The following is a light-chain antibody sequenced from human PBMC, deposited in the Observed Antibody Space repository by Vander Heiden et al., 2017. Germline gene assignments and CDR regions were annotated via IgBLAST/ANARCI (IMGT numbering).Light chain of an antibody. J-gene: IGKJ2*01. Sequence: AIQVTEAPSSLSTSVEDRVRITCRASQGISNDLQLYQLKPGKAPKLLIHAVSNLQSGVPSRVSGRGSGTDFTFTISSLQTDDCATYYCVKDYSYQYTFGQGTKLEIK. V-gene: IGKV1-6*01. CDR2: AVS. CDR1: QGISND. CDR3: VKDYSYQYT.